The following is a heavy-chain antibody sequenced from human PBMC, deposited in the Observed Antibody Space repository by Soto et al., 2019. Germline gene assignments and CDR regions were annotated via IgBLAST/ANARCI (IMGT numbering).Heavy chain of an antibody. D-gene: IGHD3-22*01. V-gene: IGHV4-34*01. CDR3: ASRAKHDYDSSGPDFDS. J-gene: IGHJ4*02. Sequence: SSETLSLTCAVYGGSFSGYYWTWIRQPPGTGLEWIGEINHRGSTSYNSSLKGRVTISIDTSKRQFSLKLNSVTSADTAVYYCASRAKHDYDSSGPDFDSWGQG. CDR2: INHRGST. CDR1: GGSFSGYY.